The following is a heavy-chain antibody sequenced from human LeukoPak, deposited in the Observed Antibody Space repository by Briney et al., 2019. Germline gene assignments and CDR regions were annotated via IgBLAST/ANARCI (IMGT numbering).Heavy chain of an antibody. D-gene: IGHD3-9*01. J-gene: IGHJ4*02. CDR3: ARVEDYDILTGFDY. Sequence: PGGSLRLSRAASGFTLSTYTMDWVRQAPGKGLEWVSSISSSSSYIYYADSVKGRFTISRDDAKNSLSLQMNSLRAEDTAVYYCARVEDYDILTGFDYWGQGTLVTVSS. CDR2: ISSSSSYI. V-gene: IGHV3-21*01. CDR1: GFTLSTYT.